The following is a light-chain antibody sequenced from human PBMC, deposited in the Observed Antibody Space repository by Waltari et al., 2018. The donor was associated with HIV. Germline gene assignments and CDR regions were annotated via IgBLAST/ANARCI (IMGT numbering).Light chain of an antibody. Sequence: DVVMTQSPLSLPVTLGQPASISCRSSLNLACGDGNTCLNWFEQRPGQSPRRLIYKVSRRDSGVPDRFSGGGSGADFTLKISRVEAEDVGVYYCQQYYRLPLTFGGGTKVEIK. CDR1: LNLACGDGNTC. V-gene: IGKV2-30*01. J-gene: IGKJ4*01. CDR2: KVS. CDR3: QQYYRLPLT.